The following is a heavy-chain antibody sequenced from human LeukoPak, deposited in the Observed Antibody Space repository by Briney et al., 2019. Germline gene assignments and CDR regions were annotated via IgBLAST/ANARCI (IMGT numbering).Heavy chain of an antibody. CDR2: IYYSGST. CDR1: GGSVSSGSYY. J-gene: IGHJ1*01. D-gene: IGHD2-15*01. Sequence: SETLSLTCTVSGGSVSSGSYYWSWIRQPPGKGLEWIGYIYYSGSTNYNPSLKSRVTISVDTSKNQFSLKLNSVTAADTAVYYCAGELGYCSGGSCYPEYFQHWGQGTLVTVSS. V-gene: IGHV4-61*01. CDR3: AGELGYCSGGSCYPEYFQH.